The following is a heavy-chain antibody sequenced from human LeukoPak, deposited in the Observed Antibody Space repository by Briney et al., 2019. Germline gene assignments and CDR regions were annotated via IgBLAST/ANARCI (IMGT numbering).Heavy chain of an antibody. CDR1: GGSFSGYY. CDR3: TKNDVGDYGT. Sequence: PSETLSLTCAVYGGSFSGYYWSWIRQPPGKGLEWIGEINHSGSTNYNPSLKSRVTISVDTSKNQFSLKLSSVTAADTAVYYCTKNDVGDYGTWGQGTLVIASS. D-gene: IGHD4-17*01. J-gene: IGHJ5*02. CDR2: INHSGST. V-gene: IGHV4-34*01.